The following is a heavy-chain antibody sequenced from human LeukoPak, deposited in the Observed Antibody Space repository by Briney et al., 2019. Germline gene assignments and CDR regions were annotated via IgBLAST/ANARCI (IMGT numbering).Heavy chain of an antibody. J-gene: IGHJ6*02. CDR3: ARGPERTGVGTRYYYDMDV. CDR2: IYSGGST. Sequence: PGGSLRLSCAASGFTVSSNYMSWVRQAPGKGLEWVSVIYSGGSTYYADSVKGRFTISRDNSKNTLYLQMNSLRAEDTAVYYCARGPERTGVGTRYYYDMDVWGQGTTVTVSS. D-gene: IGHD2-8*01. CDR1: GFTVSSNY. V-gene: IGHV3-66*02.